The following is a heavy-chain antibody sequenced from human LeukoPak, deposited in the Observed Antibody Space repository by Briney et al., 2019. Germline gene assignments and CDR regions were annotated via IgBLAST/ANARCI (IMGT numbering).Heavy chain of an antibody. V-gene: IGHV4-61*02. Sequence: SETLSLTCTVSGGSISSSSYYWSWVRQPAGKGLEWIGRIYTSGSTNYNPSLKSRVTISVDTSKNQFSLKLSSVTAADTAVYYCARSVVRDSSGYLVWYFDLWGRGTLVTVSS. CDR3: ARSVVRDSSGYLVWYFDL. CDR2: IYTSGST. D-gene: IGHD3-22*01. CDR1: GGSISSSSYY. J-gene: IGHJ2*01.